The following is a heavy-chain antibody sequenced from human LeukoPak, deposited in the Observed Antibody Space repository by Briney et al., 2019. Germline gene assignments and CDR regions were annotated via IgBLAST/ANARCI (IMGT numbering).Heavy chain of an antibody. D-gene: IGHD3-3*01. V-gene: IGHV3-23*01. CDR3: ANGYDFWSGYLDY. Sequence: GGSLRLSCAASGFTFSSYAMSCVRQAPGKGLEWVSAISGSGGSTYYADSVKGRFTISRDNSKNTLYLQMNSLRAEDTAVYYCANGYDFWSGYLDYWGQGTLVTVSS. J-gene: IGHJ4*02. CDR2: ISGSGGST. CDR1: GFTFSSYA.